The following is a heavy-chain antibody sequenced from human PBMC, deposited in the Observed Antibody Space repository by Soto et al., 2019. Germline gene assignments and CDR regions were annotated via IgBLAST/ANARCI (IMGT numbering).Heavy chain of an antibody. V-gene: IGHV3-23*01. J-gene: IGHJ6*03. CDR3: AKFMGPTYDFYYMDA. CDR2: RGSGGST. Sequence: EVQLLESGGGVVQPGGSLTLSCAASGFIFSNYAMTWVRQAPGKGLEWVSSRGSGGSTYQADSVKGRFIISRDNSKNMLYLQMASLRAEDTAVYYCAKFMGPTYDFYYMDAWGKGTTVIVS. CDR1: GFIFSNYA. D-gene: IGHD1-26*01.